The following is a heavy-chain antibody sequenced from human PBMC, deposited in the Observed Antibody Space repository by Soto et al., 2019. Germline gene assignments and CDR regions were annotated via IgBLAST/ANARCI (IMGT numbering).Heavy chain of an antibody. J-gene: IGHJ3*01. Sequence: WASVKVSCKASGFTFTTSAVQWVRQARGQPLEWIGWIVVGGGNTNYAQELQERLTITRDMSTNTAYMELSSLRSEDTAVYYCAAELYSSGTCCWFGVWGQGTLVTVSS. V-gene: IGHV1-58*01. CDR3: AAELYSSGTCCWFGV. D-gene: IGHD2-2*01. CDR1: GFTFTTSA. CDR2: IVVGGGNT.